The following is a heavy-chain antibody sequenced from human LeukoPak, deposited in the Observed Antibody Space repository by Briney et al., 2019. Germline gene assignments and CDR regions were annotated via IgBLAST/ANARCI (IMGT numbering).Heavy chain of an antibody. CDR3: ASTRYCSGGSCYFGKGFDY. Sequence: SETLSLTCTVSGGSISSSNYYWGWIRQPPGNGLEWIGSVYYTGSAYYNPSLKSRVTISVDTSKNQFSLKLNSVTAADTAMYYCASTRYCSGGSCYFGKGFDYWGQGTLVTVSS. CDR1: GGSISSSNYY. CDR2: VYYTGSA. J-gene: IGHJ4*02. D-gene: IGHD2-15*01. V-gene: IGHV4-39*01.